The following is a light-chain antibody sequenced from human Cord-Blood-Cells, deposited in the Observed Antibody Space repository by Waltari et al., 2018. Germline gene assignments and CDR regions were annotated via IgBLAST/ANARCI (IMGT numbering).Light chain of an antibody. Sequence: DIQMTQSPSSLSASVGDRVTITCRASQSISSYLNWYQQKPGKAPKLLIYAASSFQSGFPSRFSGSGSGTDFTLTISSLQPEDFATYYCQQSYSTPTFGQGTKVEIK. CDR1: QSISSY. J-gene: IGKJ1*01. CDR2: AAS. V-gene: IGKV1-39*01. CDR3: QQSYSTPT.